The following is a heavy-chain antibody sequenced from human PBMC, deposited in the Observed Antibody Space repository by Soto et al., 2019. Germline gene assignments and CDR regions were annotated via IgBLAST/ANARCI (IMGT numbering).Heavy chain of an antibody. J-gene: IGHJ4*02. CDR1: GFTFGDYA. V-gene: IGHV3-49*03. CDR3: TRVLSRLRYLEWLPQALDY. Sequence: GGSLRLSCTASGFTFGDYAMSWFRQAPGKGLEWVGFIRSKAYGGRTEYAASVKGRFTISRDDSKSIAYLQMNSLKTEDTAVYYCTRVLSRLRYLEWLPQALDYWGQGTQVTVSS. D-gene: IGHD3-3*01. CDR2: IRSKAYGGRT.